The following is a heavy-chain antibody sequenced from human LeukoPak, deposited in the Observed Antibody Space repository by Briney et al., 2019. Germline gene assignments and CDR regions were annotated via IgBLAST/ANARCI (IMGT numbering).Heavy chain of an antibody. Sequence: GGSLRLSCAASGFTFSSYAMNWVRQAPGKGLEWVSAISGSGGSTYYADSVKGRFIISRDNSKNTLYLQMNSLRAEDTAVYYCASDLVAADNYFDYWGQGTLVTVSS. CDR1: GFTFSSYA. J-gene: IGHJ4*02. CDR2: ISGSGGST. D-gene: IGHD5-12*01. CDR3: ASDLVAADNYFDY. V-gene: IGHV3-23*01.